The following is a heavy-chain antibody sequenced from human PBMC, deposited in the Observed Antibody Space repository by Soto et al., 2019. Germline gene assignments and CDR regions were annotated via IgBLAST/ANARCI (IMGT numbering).Heavy chain of an antibody. Sequence: EVQLVESGGGLVKPGGSLRLSCAASGFTFSSYSMNWVRQDPGKGLEWVSSISSSSSYIYYADSVKGRFTISRDNAKNSLYLQMNSLRADDTAVYYCAGEGYSSSWYTVSGYFDYWVQGTLVTVS. D-gene: IGHD6-13*01. CDR2: ISSSSSYI. CDR1: GFTFSSYS. V-gene: IGHV3-21*01. CDR3: AGEGYSSSWYTVSGYFDY. J-gene: IGHJ4*02.